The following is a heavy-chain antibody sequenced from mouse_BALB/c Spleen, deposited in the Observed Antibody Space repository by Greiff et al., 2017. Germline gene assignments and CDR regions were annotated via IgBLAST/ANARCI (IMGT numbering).Heavy chain of an antibody. CDR3: ASYGNYDRVWFAY. J-gene: IGHJ3*01. V-gene: IGHV3-8*02. CDR1: GDSITSGY. CDR2: ISYSGST. D-gene: IGHD2-1*01. Sequence: EVKLMESGPSLVKPSQTLSLTCSVTGDSITSGYWNWIRKFPGNKLEYMGYISYSGSTYYNPSLKSRISITRDTSKNQYYLQLNSVTTEDTATYYCASYGNYDRVWFAYWGQGTLVTVSA.